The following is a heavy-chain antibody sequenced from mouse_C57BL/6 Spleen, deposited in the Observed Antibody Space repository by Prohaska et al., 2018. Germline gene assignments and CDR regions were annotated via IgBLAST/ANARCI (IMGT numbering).Heavy chain of an antibody. CDR2: IYSDGSAI. CDR1: GFTFSGFW. V-gene: IGHV11-2*01. D-gene: IGHD2-1*01. CDR3: MRYGNYWYFDV. Sequence: EVQLLETGGGLVQPGGSRGLSCEGSGFTFSGFWMSWVRQTPGKTLEWIGDIYSDGSAINYAPSIKDRFIIFRDNDKSTLYLQMSNVRSEDTATYFCMRYGNYWYFDVWGTGTTVTVSS. J-gene: IGHJ1*03.